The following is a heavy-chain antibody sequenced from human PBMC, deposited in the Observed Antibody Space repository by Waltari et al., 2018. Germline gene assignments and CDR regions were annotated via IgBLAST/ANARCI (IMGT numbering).Heavy chain of an antibody. CDR2: FDPEDGET. J-gene: IGHJ4*02. V-gene: IGHV1-24*01. CDR1: GYTLTELA. CDR3: ATPPYGSGSYLGY. D-gene: IGHD3-10*01. Sequence: QVQLVKSGAEVKTPGASVKVSCKVSGYTLTELAMHGVRTAPGKGLEWMGGFDPEDGETIYAQKFQGRVTMTEDTSTDTAYMELSSLRSEDTAVYYCATPPYGSGSYLGYWGQGTLVTVSS.